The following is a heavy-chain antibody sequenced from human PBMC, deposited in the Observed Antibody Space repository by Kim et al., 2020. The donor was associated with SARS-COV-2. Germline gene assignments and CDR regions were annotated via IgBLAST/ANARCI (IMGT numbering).Heavy chain of an antibody. CDR3: ARVGGSGSYVRWFDP. Sequence: SETLSLTCAVSGGSISSSNWWSWVRQPPGKGLEWIGEIYHSGSTNYNPSLKSRVTISVDKSKNQFSLKLSSVTAADTAVYYCARVGGSGSYVRWFDPWGQGTLVTVSS. V-gene: IGHV4-4*02. J-gene: IGHJ5*02. CDR1: GGSISSSNW. CDR2: IYHSGST. D-gene: IGHD3-10*01.